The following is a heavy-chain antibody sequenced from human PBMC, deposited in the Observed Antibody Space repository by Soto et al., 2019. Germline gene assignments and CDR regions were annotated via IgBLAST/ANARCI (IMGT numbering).Heavy chain of an antibody. CDR2: ISSSSSTI. Sequence: EVRLVESGGGLVQPGGSLRLSCAASGFTFSSYSMNWVRQAPGKGLEWVSYISSSSSTIYYADSVKGRFTISRDNAKNSLYLQMNSLRAEDTAVYYCAREIYDSSGYYAPFDYWGQGTLVTVSS. J-gene: IGHJ4*02. CDR1: GFTFSSYS. D-gene: IGHD3-22*01. V-gene: IGHV3-48*01. CDR3: AREIYDSSGYYAPFDY.